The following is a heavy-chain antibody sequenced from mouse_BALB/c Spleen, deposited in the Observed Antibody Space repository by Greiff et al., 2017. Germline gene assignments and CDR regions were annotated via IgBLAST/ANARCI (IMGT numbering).Heavy chain of an antibody. J-gene: IGHJ4*01. Sequence: EVLLVESGGGLVQPGGSLKLSCAASGFTFSGYGMSWVRQTPDKRLELVATINSNGGSTYYPDSVKGRFTISRDNAKNTLYLQMSSLKSEDTAMYYCARGMDYWGQGTSVTVSS. CDR1: GFTFSGYG. CDR3: ARGMDY. CDR2: INSNGGST. V-gene: IGHV5-6-3*01.